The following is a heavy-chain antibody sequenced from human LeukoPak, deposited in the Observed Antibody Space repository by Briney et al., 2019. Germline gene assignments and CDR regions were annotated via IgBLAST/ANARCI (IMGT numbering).Heavy chain of an antibody. CDR3: ARYVDTAMVLDNWFDP. CDR2: INPNSGGT. CDR1: GYTFTGYY. J-gene: IGHJ5*02. Sequence: ASVKVSCKVSGYTFTGYYMHWVRQAPGQGLEWMGRINPNSGGTNYAQKFQGRVTMTRDTSISTAYMELSRLRSDDTAVYYCARYVDTAMVLDNWFDPWGQGTLVTVSS. D-gene: IGHD5-18*01. V-gene: IGHV1-2*06.